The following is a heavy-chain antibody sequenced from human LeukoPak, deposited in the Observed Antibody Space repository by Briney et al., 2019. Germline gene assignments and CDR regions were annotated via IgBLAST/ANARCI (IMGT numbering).Heavy chain of an antibody. D-gene: IGHD3-3*01. CDR2: ISISSNYI. CDR1: RFSFSSYS. J-gene: IGHJ3*02. CDR3: ARGSRLGVVGRDAFDI. V-gene: IGHV3-21*01. Sequence: GGSLRLSCAPSRFSFSSYSMHWVRQAPGKGLEWVSSISISSNYIYYADSVKGRFTISRDNAKNSLYLQVNSLRAEDTAVYYCARGSRLGVVGRDAFDIWGQGTVVTVSS.